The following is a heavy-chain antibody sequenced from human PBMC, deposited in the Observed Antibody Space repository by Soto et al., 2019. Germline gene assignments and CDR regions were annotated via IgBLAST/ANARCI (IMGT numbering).Heavy chain of an antibody. CDR1: GGSIRSGGYY. CDR2: IYYSGNT. CDR3: ARADRTLVTSYSLDV. J-gene: IGHJ6*02. Sequence: SETLSLTCTVSGGSIRSGGYYWSWVRQNPRRGLEWIGNIYYSGNTYFNPSLKSRLTISLDTSKKHFSLKLSSVTGADTAAYYCARADRTLVTSYSLDVWGQGTTVTVSS. D-gene: IGHD2-21*02. V-gene: IGHV4-30-4*01.